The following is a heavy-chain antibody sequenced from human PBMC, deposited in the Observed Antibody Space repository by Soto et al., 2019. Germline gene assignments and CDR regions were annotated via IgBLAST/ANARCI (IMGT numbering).Heavy chain of an antibody. CDR1: GSTFSRNG. D-gene: IGHD6-6*01. Sequence: SLRLSCSASGSTFSRNGMHWVPQAPGTGLEWVAVIWYDGSNKYYADSVKGRFTISRDNSKNTLYLQMNSLRAEDMAVYYCAREQLVDYGTDVWGNGKEVTVSA. CDR3: AREQLVDYGTDV. J-gene: IGHJ6*04. V-gene: IGHV3-33*01. CDR2: IWYDGSNK.